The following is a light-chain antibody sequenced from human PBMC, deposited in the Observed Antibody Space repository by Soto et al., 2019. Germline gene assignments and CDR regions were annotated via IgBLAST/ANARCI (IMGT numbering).Light chain of an antibody. CDR2: AAS. Sequence: AIPMTQSPSSLSASVGDRVTITCRASQDIRSYLGWYQQEPGKAPKLLIYAASSLQSGVPSRFSGSGSGTDFTLTISSLQPEDFATYYCLQDYSYPLTFGGGTKVEIK. V-gene: IGKV1-6*01. CDR1: QDIRSY. CDR3: LQDYSYPLT. J-gene: IGKJ4*01.